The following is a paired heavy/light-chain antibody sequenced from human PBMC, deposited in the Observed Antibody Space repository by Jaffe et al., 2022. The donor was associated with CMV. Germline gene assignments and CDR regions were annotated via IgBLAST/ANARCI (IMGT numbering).Heavy chain of an antibody. CDR1: GFSLRTRGVG. Sequence: QITLKESGPTLVKPTQTLTLTCTFSGFSLRTRGVGVAWIRQPPGKALEWLALIYWDDDKRYSPSLKSSLTITKDTSKNQVVLTLTNMDPVDTATYYCARLYYYDSSGSNRPFDYWGQGILVTVSS. CDR2: IYWDDDK. J-gene: IGHJ4*02. D-gene: IGHD3-22*01. CDR3: ARLYYYDSSGSNRPFDY. V-gene: IGHV2-5*02.
Light chain of an antibody. CDR1: SLRSYY. CDR2: GKN. CDR3: HSRDSSANHLL. Sequence: SAELTQDPAVSVALGQTVRITCQGDSLRSYYAIWYQQKPGQAPVLVIYGKNNRPSGIPDRFSGSSSGNTASLTITGAQAEDEADYYCHSRDSSANHLLFAGGTKLTVL. J-gene: IGLJ2*01. V-gene: IGLV3-19*01.